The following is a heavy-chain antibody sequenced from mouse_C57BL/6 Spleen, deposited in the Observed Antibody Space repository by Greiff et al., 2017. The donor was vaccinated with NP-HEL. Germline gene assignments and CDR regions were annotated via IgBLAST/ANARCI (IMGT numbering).Heavy chain of an antibody. CDR2: IDPANGNT. CDR1: GFNIKNTY. CDR3: ARSYYGNYSFDY. V-gene: IGHV14-3*01. Sequence: VHVKQSVAELVRPGASVKLSCTASGFNIKNTYMHWVKQRPEQGLEWIGRIDPANGNTKYAPKFQGKATITADTSSNTAYLQLSSLTSEDTAIYYCARSYYGNYSFDYWGQGTTLTVSS. D-gene: IGHD2-10*01. J-gene: IGHJ2*01.